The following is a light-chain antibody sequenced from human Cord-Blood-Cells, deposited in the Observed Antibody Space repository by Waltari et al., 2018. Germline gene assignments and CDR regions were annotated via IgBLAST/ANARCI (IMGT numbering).Light chain of an antibody. Sequence: QSVLTQPPSVSAAPGQKVTISSSGSSSNTGTNYVSWYQQLPGTAPKLLIYDNNKRPSGIPDRFSGSKSGTSATLGITGLQTGDEADYYCGTWDSSLSAVVFGGGTKLTVL. J-gene: IGLJ2*01. CDR2: DNN. CDR3: GTWDSSLSAVV. CDR1: SSNTGTNY. V-gene: IGLV1-51*01.